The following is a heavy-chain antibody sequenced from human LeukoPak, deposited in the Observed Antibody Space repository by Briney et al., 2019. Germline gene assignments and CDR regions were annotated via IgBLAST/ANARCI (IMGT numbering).Heavy chain of an antibody. D-gene: IGHD1-26*01. J-gene: IGHJ4*02. V-gene: IGHV3-74*01. CDR3: ASPYSGSYYGFDY. Sequence: PGGSLRLSCAASGFTFSSYWMHWVRQAPGKGLVWVSRINSDGYSTSYADSVKGRFTISRDNAKNTLYLQMNSLRAEDTAVYYRASPYSGSYYGFDYWGQGTLVTVSS. CDR1: GFTFSSYW. CDR2: INSDGYST.